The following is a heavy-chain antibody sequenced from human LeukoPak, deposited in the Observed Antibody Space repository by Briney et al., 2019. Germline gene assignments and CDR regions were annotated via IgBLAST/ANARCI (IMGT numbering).Heavy chain of an antibody. CDR3: ARDRGGGTMVRGAYYYYYYMDV. CDR1: GYTFTSYG. Sequence: GASVKVSCKASGYTFTSYGISWVRQAPGQGLEWMGWISAYNGNTNYAQKLQGRVTMTTDTSTSTAYMELRSLRSDDTAAYYCARDRGGGTMVRGAYYYYYYMDVWGKGTTVTVSS. CDR2: ISAYNGNT. J-gene: IGHJ6*03. V-gene: IGHV1-18*01. D-gene: IGHD3-10*01.